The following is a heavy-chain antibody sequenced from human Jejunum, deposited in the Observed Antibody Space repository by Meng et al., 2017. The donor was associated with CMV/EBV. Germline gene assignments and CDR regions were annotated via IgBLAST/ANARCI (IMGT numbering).Heavy chain of an antibody. V-gene: IGHV3-74*03. CDR3: VKRYCSSSTCHYYFDY. CDR1: FTVRSYW. CDR2: INPDGSTA. Sequence: FTVRSYWMHWVRQAPGKGLMWVSRINPDGSTATYADSVKGRFTVSRDNAKSTLYLQMNNLRAEDTAVYYCVKRYCSSSTCHYYFDYWGQGTLVTVSS. D-gene: IGHD2-2*01. J-gene: IGHJ4*02.